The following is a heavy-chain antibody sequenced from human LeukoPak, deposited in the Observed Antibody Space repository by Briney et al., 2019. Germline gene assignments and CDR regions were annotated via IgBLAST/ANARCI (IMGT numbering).Heavy chain of an antibody. CDR3: TRAGTGDIIDY. CDR1: GGSISSGGYY. J-gene: IGHJ4*02. V-gene: IGHV4-31*03. CDR2: IYYSGST. Sequence: SQPLSLTCTVSGGSISSGGYYWSWIRQHPGKGLEWIGYIYYSGSTYYNPSLKSRVTISVDTSKNQFSLKLSSVTAADTAVYYCTRAGTGDIIDYWGQGTLVTVSS. D-gene: IGHD7-27*01.